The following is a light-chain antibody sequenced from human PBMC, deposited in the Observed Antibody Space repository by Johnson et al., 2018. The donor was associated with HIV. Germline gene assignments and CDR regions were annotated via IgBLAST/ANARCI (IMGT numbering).Light chain of an antibody. J-gene: IGLJ1*01. CDR1: SSNIGNNY. CDR3: GTWVGSLSPCV. CDR2: ENN. V-gene: IGLV1-51*02. Sequence: LTQPPSVSAAPGQKVTISCSGSSSNIGNNYVSWYQQLPGTAPKLLIYENNKRPSGIPARFSGSKSGTSATLGITGLQTGDEADYYCGTWVGSLSPCVFGTGTKVTVL.